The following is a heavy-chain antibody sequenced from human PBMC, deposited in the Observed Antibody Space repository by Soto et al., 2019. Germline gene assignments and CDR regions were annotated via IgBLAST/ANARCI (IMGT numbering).Heavy chain of an antibody. J-gene: IGHJ4*02. CDR1: GFTFSSYA. CDR2: ISGSGGST. D-gene: IGHD2-15*01. CDR3: AKEGEYCSGGGCYPAYFDY. Sequence: PGGSLRLSCAASGFTFSSYAMSWVRQAPGKGLEWVSAISGSGGSTYYADSVKGRFAISRDNSKNTLYLQMNSLRAEDTAVYYCAKEGEYCSGGGCYPAYFDYWGQGTLVTVSS. V-gene: IGHV3-23*01.